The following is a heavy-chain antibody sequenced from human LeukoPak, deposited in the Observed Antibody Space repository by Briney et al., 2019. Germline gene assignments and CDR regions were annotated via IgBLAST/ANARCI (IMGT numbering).Heavy chain of an antibody. J-gene: IGHJ5*02. Sequence: GGSLRLSCVASGYTFSMYWMTWFRQAPGKGLEWVANIKQDGSQKNYVDSVKGRFSISRDNAKKSLYLQMNNLRVEDTAVYYCARLAIRAIDFSNPEFDPWGQGTLVTVSA. CDR2: IKQDGSQK. V-gene: IGHV3-7*01. CDR1: GYTFSMYW. CDR3: ARLAIRAIDFSNPEFDP. D-gene: IGHD4-11*01.